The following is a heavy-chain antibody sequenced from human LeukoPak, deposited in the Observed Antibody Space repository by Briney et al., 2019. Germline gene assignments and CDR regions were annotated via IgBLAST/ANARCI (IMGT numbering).Heavy chain of an antibody. CDR2: IYSGGST. V-gene: IGHV3-53*01. Sequence: PGGSLRLSCAASGFTVSSNYMSWVRQAPGKGLEWVSVIYSGGSTYYADSVKGRFTISRGNSKNTLYLQMNSLRAEDTAVYYCARARTTYYYDSSGYYFDYWGQGTLVTVSS. CDR1: GFTVSSNY. J-gene: IGHJ4*02. CDR3: ARARTTYYYDSSGYYFDY. D-gene: IGHD3-22*01.